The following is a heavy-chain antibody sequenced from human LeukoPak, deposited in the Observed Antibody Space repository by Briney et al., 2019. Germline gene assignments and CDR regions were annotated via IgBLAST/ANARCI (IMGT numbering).Heavy chain of an antibody. CDR1: VYTFTSYD. CDR3: AREVAGSGSFDP. J-gene: IGHJ5*02. CDR2: MNPNSGNT. D-gene: IGHD3-10*01. Sequence: ASVKVSCKASVYTFTSYDINWVRQATGQGLEWMGWMNPNSGNTGYAQKFQGRVTMTRNTSISTAYMELSSLRSEDTAVYYCAREVAGSGSFDPWGQGTLVTVSS. V-gene: IGHV1-8*01.